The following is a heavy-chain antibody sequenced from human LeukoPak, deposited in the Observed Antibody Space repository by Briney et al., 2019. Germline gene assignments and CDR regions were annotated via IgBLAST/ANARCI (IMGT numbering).Heavy chain of an antibody. CDR1: GGSISSTNW. D-gene: IGHD6-19*01. J-gene: IGHJ4*02. CDR3: ARVPTSAWAFDY. CDR2: IYHGGST. Sequence: SGTLSLTCAVSGGSISSTNWWSWVRQPPGKGLEWIGEIYHGGSTNYNPSLKSRVTISVDKSKNHFSLKLSSVTAADTAVYYCARVPTSAWAFDYWGQGTLVTVSS. V-gene: IGHV4-4*02.